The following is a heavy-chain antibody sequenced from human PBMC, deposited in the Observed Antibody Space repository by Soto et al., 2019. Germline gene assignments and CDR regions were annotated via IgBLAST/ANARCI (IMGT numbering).Heavy chain of an antibody. D-gene: IGHD3-3*01. V-gene: IGHV3-48*03. Sequence: LRLSCAVSGITLTNYEMNWVRQAPGKGLEWVSYISSTSSTIYYADSVKGRFTVSRDNAKNSLYLQINSLRAEDTAVYYCAGSRRNTDFWSDPQLGDGMDVWGRGTTVTVYS. CDR1: GITLTNYE. CDR2: ISSTSSTI. CDR3: AGSRRNTDFWSDPQLGDGMDV. J-gene: IGHJ6*02.